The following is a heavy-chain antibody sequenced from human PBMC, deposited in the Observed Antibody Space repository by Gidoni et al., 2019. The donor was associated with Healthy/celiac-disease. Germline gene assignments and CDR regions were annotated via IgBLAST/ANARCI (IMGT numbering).Heavy chain of an antibody. V-gene: IGHV1-18*01. CDR1: GYTFTSSG. J-gene: IGHJ4*02. CDR2: SSAYNGNT. D-gene: IGHD6-25*01. CDR3: ATFAGRSGYNWGEADY. Sequence: QVQLVQSGAEVKKRGASVEVPCQASGYTFTSSGICWVRQAPGQGLEWLGWSSAYNGNTNYAQKLQGRVTMTTDTSTSTAYMELRSLRADDTAVYYCATFAGRSGYNWGEADYGGQGTLVTVSS.